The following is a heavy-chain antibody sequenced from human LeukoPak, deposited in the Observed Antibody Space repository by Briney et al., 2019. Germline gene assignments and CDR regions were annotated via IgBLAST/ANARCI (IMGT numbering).Heavy chain of an antibody. CDR2: IYNNGNT. D-gene: IGHD6-19*01. CDR3: AVGGAGWYSHH. J-gene: IGHJ5*02. Sequence: GGSLRLSCAASGFAVSHNYMTWVRQAPGKGLEWVSVIYNNGNTYYADSVKGRFTSSRDNSKNTLYLQMNSLRAEDTAVYFCAVGGAGWYSHHWGQGTLVTVSS. V-gene: IGHV3-53*01. CDR1: GFAVSHNY.